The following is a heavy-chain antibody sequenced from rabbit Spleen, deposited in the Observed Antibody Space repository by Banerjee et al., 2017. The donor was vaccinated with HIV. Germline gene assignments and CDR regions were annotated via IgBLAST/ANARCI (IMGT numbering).Heavy chain of an antibody. CDR3: ARDGVGGSYFAL. V-gene: IGHV1S45*01. J-gene: IGHJ4*01. CDR2: IYTGSSGST. Sequence: QQQLEESGGGLVQPEGSLTLTCTASGFSFSSSYYMCWVRQAPWKGLEWIACIYTGSSGSTYYANWPKGRFTISKTSSTTVTLQMTSLTVADTATYFCARDGVGGSYFALWGPGTLVTVS. CDR1: GFSFSSSYY. D-gene: IGHD8-1*01.